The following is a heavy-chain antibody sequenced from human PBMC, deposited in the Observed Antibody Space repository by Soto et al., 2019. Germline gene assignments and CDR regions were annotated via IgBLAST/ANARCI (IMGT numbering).Heavy chain of an antibody. CDR3: ARRYPLVVVAANRYYYYYGMDV. CDR1: GFTFSSYS. CDR2: ISSSSSYI. V-gene: IGHV3-21*01. Sequence: GGSLRLSCAASGFTFSSYSMNWVRQAPGKGLEWVSSISSSSSYIYYADSVKGRFTISRDNAKNSLYLQMNSLRAEDTAVYYCARRYPLVVVAANRYYYYYGMDVWGQGTTVTVSS. D-gene: IGHD2-15*01. J-gene: IGHJ6*02.